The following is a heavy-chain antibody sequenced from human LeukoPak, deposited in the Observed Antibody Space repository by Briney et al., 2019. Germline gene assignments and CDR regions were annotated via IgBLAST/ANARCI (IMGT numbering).Heavy chain of an antibody. CDR1: GFTFDDYG. Sequence: GGSLRLSCAASGFTFDDYGMSWVRQAPGKGLEWVSGINWNGGSTGYADSVKGRFTISRDNAKNSLYLQMNSPRAEDTAVYYCARLDSSGPFDYWGQGTLVTVSS. D-gene: IGHD3-22*01. J-gene: IGHJ4*02. V-gene: IGHV3-20*04. CDR3: ARLDSSGPFDY. CDR2: INWNGGST.